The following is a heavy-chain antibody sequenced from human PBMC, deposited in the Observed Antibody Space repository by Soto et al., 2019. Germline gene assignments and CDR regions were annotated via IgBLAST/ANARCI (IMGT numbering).Heavy chain of an antibody. V-gene: IGHV3-7*01. CDR2: INQDGSEK. CDR1: RFTFTNHR. J-gene: IGHJ3*02. CDR3: SRDSSWGPFDI. Sequence: PGGSLRLSCAVSRFTFTNHRMSRARQAPGKGLEWVANINQDGSEKYYADSVKGRFTISRDNAKNSLYLQMNSLRAEDTAVYYCSRDSSWGPFDICGQGTMVTVSS. D-gene: IGHD1-26*01.